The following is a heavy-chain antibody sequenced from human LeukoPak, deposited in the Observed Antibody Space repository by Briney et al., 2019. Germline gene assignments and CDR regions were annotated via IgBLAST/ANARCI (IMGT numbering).Heavy chain of an antibody. J-gene: IGHJ6*02. CDR2: INPNSGGT. CDR1: GYTFTSYY. V-gene: IGHV1-2*02. Sequence: ASVKVSCKASGYTFTSYYMHWVRQAPGQGLEWMGWINPNSGGTNYAQKFQGRVTMTRDTSISTAYMELSRLRSDDTAVYYCASGGRFLEWTYYYYGMDVWGQGTTVTVSS. D-gene: IGHD3-3*01. CDR3: ASGGRFLEWTYYYYGMDV.